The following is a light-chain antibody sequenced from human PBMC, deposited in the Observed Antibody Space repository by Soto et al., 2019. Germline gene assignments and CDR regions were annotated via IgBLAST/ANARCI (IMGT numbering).Light chain of an antibody. CDR1: QSISSW. J-gene: IGKJ1*01. Sequence: DIQMTQSPSTLSASVGGRVTITCRASQSISSWLAWYQQKPGKAPKRLIYKASSLESGVPSTFSGSGSGTEFTLTISSLQPDDFATYNCQQYDSYPWTFGQGTKVEIK. V-gene: IGKV1-5*03. CDR2: KAS. CDR3: QQYDSYPWT.